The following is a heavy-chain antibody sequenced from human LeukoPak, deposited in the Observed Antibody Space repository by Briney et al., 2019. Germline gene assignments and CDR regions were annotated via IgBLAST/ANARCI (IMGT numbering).Heavy chain of an antibody. CDR1: GYTFTSYD. CDR3: ARVENPYSSSWYGHRWFDP. J-gene: IGHJ5*02. Sequence: ASVKVSCKASGYTFTSYDINWVRQATGQGLEWMGWMNPNSGNTGYAQKIQGRVTMTRDTSISTAYMELSRLRSDDTAVYYCARVENPYSSSWYGHRWFDPWGQGTLVTVSS. D-gene: IGHD6-13*01. V-gene: IGHV1-8*02. CDR2: MNPNSGNT.